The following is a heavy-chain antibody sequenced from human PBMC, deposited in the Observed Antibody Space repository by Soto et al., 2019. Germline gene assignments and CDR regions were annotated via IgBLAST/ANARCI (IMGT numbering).Heavy chain of an antibody. CDR1: GFTFSSYS. J-gene: IGHJ6*02. D-gene: IGHD2-2*01. V-gene: IGHV3-21*01. Sequence: PGGSLRLSCAASGFTFSSYSMNWVRQAPGKGLEWVSSISSSSSYIYYADSVKGRFTISRDNAKNSLYLQMNSLRAEDTAVYYCARAEDIVVVTAAISYYYYRMDVWGQGTTVTVSS. CDR2: ISSSSSYI. CDR3: ARAEDIVVVTAAISYYYYRMDV.